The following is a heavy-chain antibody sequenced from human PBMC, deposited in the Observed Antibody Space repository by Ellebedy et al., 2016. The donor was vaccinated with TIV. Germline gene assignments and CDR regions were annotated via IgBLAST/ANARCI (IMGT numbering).Heavy chain of an antibody. V-gene: IGHV3-74*01. CDR3: ARGGRDQWLIDY. J-gene: IGHJ4*02. CDR1: GFTFSNYW. CDR2: INRDGSSA. Sequence: GESLKISCAASGFTFSNYWIHWVRQAPGKGLVWLSRINRDGSSANYAYSVTGRVSRPRDNSKNTLYVQMNSLRAEDTAVYYCARGGRDQWLIDYWGQGTLVTVSS. D-gene: IGHD6-19*01.